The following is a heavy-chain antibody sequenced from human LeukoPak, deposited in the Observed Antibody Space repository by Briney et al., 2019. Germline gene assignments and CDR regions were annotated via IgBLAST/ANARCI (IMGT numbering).Heavy chain of an antibody. V-gene: IGHV3-33*01. CDR1: GFILNDYG. CDR2: IWFDKNQ. CDR3: ARDRHCVNGVCHSPPGMDV. Sequence: GGSLGLSCAASGFILNDYGMHWVRQAPGKGLEWVADIWFDKNQHFADSVKGRFAISRDNSKNTVYLQINSLRAEDTAVYYCARDRHCVNGVCHSPPGMDVWGQGTTVTVSS. J-gene: IGHJ6*02. D-gene: IGHD2-8*01.